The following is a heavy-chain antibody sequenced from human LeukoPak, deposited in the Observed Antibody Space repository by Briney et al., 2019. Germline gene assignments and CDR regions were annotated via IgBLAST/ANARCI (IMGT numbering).Heavy chain of an antibody. CDR3: SREGEGEDGTGHHNWYFDL. CDR2: ISPYNGNT. CDR1: GYTFTKYG. V-gene: IGHV1-18*01. Sequence: ASVKVSCKASGYTFTKYGISWVRQAPGQGLEWMGWISPYNGNTKYDQKVQGRVTMTTDTSTSTAYLELRSLRSDDTAMYYCSREGEGEDGTGHHNWYFDLWGRGTLVTVSS. J-gene: IGHJ2*01. D-gene: IGHD2-8*02.